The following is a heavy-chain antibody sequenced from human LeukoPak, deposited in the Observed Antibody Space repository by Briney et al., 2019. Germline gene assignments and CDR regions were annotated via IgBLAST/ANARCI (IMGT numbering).Heavy chain of an antibody. J-gene: IGHJ6*03. V-gene: IGHV3-30*04. CDR2: ISYDGSNK. D-gene: IGHD1-26*01. CDR1: GFTFSSYA. CDR3: AKVASGSYRYYYYMDV. Sequence: PGGSLRLSCAASGFTFSSYAMHWVRQAPGKGLEWVAVISYDGSNKYYADSVKGRFTISRDNSKNTLYLQMNSLRAEDTAVYYCAKVASGSYRYYYYMDVWGKGTTVTVSS.